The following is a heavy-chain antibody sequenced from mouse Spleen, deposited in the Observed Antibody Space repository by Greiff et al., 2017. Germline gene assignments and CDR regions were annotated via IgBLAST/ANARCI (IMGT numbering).Heavy chain of an antibody. J-gene: IGHJ2*01. V-gene: IGHV1-64*01. Sequence: QVHVKQPGAELVKPGASVKLSCKASGYTFTSYWMHWVKQRPGQGLEWIGMIHPNSGSTNYNEKFKSKATLTVDKSSSTAYMQLSSLTSEDSAVYYCASELGQEDYFDYWGQGTTLTVSS. CDR2: IHPNSGST. D-gene: IGHD4-1*01. CDR3: ASELGQEDYFDY. CDR1: GYTFTSYW.